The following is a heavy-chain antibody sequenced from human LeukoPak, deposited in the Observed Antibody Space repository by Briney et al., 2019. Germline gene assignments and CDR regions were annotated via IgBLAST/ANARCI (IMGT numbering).Heavy chain of an antibody. CDR2: INHSGST. CDR1: GGSFSGYY. CDR3: ARAFGSSGYYYFDY. J-gene: IGHJ4*02. D-gene: IGHD3-22*01. Sequence: SETLSLTCAVYGGSFSGYYWSWIRQPPGKGLEWIGEINHSGSTYYNPSLKSRVTISVDRSKNQFSLKLSSVTAADTAVYYCARAFGSSGYYYFDYWGQGTLVTVSS. V-gene: IGHV4-34*01.